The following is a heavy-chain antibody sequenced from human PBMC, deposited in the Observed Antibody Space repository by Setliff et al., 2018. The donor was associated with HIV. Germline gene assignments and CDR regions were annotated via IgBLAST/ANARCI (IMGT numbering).Heavy chain of an antibody. CDR2: VYHSGTT. D-gene: IGHD3-3*01. Sequence: LSLTCAVSGYSISTAYYWGWIRQPPGKGLEWIGSVYHSGTTYYNPSLKSRVTISVDMSNNQFSLKVTSVTAADTAVYYCMRGRSITIFGVAYFDFWGQGTQVTISS. CDR3: MRGRSITIFGVAYFDF. V-gene: IGHV4-38-2*01. J-gene: IGHJ4*02. CDR1: GYSISTAYY.